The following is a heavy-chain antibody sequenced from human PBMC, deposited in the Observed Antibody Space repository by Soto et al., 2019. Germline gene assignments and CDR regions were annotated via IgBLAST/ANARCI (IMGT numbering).Heavy chain of an antibody. CDR3: ARGSRPVDFDH. J-gene: IGHJ4*02. D-gene: IGHD2-2*01. Sequence: QVQLVQSGGEVKKPGASVKVSCKASGYIFSNYGVNWVRQAPGQGLEWMGWINGYNGNTNYVQRVQSRVTMTTDTSTTTAFMELRGLTSDDTAVYYCARGSRPVDFDHWGQGTLVTVSP. CDR1: GYIFSNYG. V-gene: IGHV1-18*01. CDR2: INGYNGNT.